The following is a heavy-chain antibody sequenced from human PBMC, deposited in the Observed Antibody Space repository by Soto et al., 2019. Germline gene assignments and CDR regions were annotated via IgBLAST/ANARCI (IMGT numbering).Heavy chain of an antibody. CDR1: GFTFSDYA. V-gene: IGHV3-30*18. D-gene: IGHD6-19*01. Sequence: VQLVESGGGVVQPGRSLRLSCAASGFTFSDYAMHWVRQAPGKGLEWVAVVSHDGRNTDYADSVKGRFTISRDSSKNTVCLEMTSLRAEDTAVYYCAKGGRQWLVTSDFNYWGQGPLVTVSS. CDR2: VSHDGRNT. J-gene: IGHJ4*02. CDR3: AKGGRQWLVTSDFNY.